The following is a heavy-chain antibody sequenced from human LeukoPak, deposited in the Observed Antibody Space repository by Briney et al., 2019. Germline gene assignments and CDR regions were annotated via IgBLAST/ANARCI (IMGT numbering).Heavy chain of an antibody. J-gene: IGHJ4*02. CDR1: GFTFADYS. V-gene: IGHV3-21*01. CDR2: ISSSSSYI. Sequence: RGSLRLSCAASGFTFADYSMNWVCQAPGKGLEWVSSISSSSSYIFYADSVKGRFTISRDNARNSLFLQMNSLRAEDTAVYYCARGGRSTYFDWSPDYWGQGTLVTVSS. D-gene: IGHD3-9*01. CDR3: ARGGRSTYFDWSPDY.